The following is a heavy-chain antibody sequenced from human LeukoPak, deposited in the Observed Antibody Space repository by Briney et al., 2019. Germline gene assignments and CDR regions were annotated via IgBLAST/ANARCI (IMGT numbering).Heavy chain of an antibody. Sequence: SGGSLRLSCAASGFTFSSYAMSWVRQAPGKGLEWVSAISGSGGSTYYADSVKGRFTISRDNSKNTLYLQMNSLRAEDTAVYYCAKDSSHYYGSGSYNYWGQGTLVTVSS. CDR2: ISGSGGST. CDR1: GFTFSSYA. V-gene: IGHV3-23*01. CDR3: AKDSSHYYGSGSYNY. J-gene: IGHJ4*02. D-gene: IGHD3-10*01.